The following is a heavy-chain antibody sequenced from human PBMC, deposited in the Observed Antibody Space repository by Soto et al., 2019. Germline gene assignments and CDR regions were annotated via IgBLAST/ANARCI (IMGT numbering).Heavy chain of an antibody. CDR3: ARWRPPVAAPVGYYYYYGMDV. CDR2: TYYRSKWYN. Sequence: SQTLSLTCAISGDSVSSNSAAWNWIRQSPSRGLEWLGRTYYRSKWYNDYAVSVKSRITINPDTSKNQFSLQLNSVTPEDTAVYYCARWRPPVAAPVGYYYYYGMDVWGQGTTVTVSS. CDR1: GDSVSSNSAA. D-gene: IGHD6-25*01. V-gene: IGHV6-1*01. J-gene: IGHJ6*02.